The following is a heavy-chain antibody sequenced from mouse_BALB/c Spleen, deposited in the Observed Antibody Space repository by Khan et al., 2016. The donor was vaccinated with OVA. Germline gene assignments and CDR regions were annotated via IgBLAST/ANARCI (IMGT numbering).Heavy chain of an antibody. CDR2: ICSGDTT. CDR1: GFTFSNYG. Sequence: EVELVESGGGLVKPGGSLKLSCAASGFTFSNYGVSWVRQTPEKRLEWVASICSGDTTYYPDSVKGRFTISRDNARNILYLQMSSLRSEDTAMYYCASDYWFAYWGQGTLVTVSA. D-gene: IGHD2-13*01. J-gene: IGHJ3*01. V-gene: IGHV5-6-5*01. CDR3: ASDYWFAY.